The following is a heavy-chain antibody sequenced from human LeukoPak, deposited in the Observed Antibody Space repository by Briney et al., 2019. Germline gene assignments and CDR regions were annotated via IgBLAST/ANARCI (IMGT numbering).Heavy chain of an antibody. J-gene: IGHJ4*02. CDR2: IHQHGSKE. V-gene: IGHV3-7*03. D-gene: IGHD3-3*01. CDR1: GFNFRAYW. Sequence: GGSLRLSCTTSGFNFRAYWMGWVRQAPGKGLEWVANIHQHGSKENYLDSVKGRFTISRDNAKSSIYLQMNSLRAEDTAVYYCAKESTYDFWSGYPDYWGQGTLVTVSS. CDR3: AKESTYDFWSGYPDY.